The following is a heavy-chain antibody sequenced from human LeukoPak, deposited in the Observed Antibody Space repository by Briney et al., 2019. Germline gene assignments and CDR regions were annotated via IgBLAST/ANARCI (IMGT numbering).Heavy chain of an antibody. CDR1: GFTFSSYD. CDR2: IGTAGDT. Sequence: GGSLRLSCAASGFTFSSYDMHWVRQATGKGLEWVSAIGTAGDTYYPGSVKGRFTISRENAKNSLYLQMNSLRAEDTAVYYYARAPLYSGLDYWGQGTLVTVSS. J-gene: IGHJ4*02. CDR3: ARAPLYSGLDY. V-gene: IGHV3-13*01. D-gene: IGHD5-12*01.